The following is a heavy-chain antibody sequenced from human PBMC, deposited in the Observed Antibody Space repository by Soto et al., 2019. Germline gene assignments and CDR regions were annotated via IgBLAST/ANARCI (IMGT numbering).Heavy chain of an antibody. CDR1: GDTFTTYD. V-gene: IGHV1-69*10. CDR3: ARRDSHGFFRYFDN. Sequence: QVQLVQSGAEVRKPGASVKVSCKASGDTFTTYDINWVRQAPGQGLEWMGGTNGNLGTGNSAQKFRGRLTITTDKSTTTTYMELSSLTPEDTAVYYCARRDSHGFFRYFDNWGQGTLVTVSS. J-gene: IGHJ4*02. D-gene: IGHD4-17*01. CDR2: TNGNLGTG.